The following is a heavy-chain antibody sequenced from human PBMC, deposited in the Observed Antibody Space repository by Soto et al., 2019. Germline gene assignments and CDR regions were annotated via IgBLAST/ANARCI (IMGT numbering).Heavy chain of an antibody. D-gene: IGHD6-13*01. CDR2: ISGSGGST. CDR3: AKVLTAGGLDF. CDR1: GFTFDSYG. V-gene: IGHV3-23*01. J-gene: IGHJ4*02. Sequence: GGSLRLSCAASGFTFDSYGMSWVRQAPGKGLKWVSSISGSGGSTYYADYVKGRFTISRDNSKNTLYLQMNSLSAEDTAVYFCAKVLTAGGLDFWGQGTLVTVSS.